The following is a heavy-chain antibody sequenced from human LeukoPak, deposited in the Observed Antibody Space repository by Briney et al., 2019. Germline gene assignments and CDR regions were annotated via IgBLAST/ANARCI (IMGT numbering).Heavy chain of an antibody. CDR2: ISGSGGST. CDR1: GFTFSSYA. CDR3: ARDPSLLPTNPDYYYYGMDV. V-gene: IGHV3-23*01. J-gene: IGHJ6*02. D-gene: IGHD1-26*01. Sequence: GGSLRLSCAASGFTFSSYAMSWVRQAPGKGLEWVSAISGSGGSTYYADSVKGRFTISRDNSKNTLYLQMNSLRAEDTAVYYCARDPSLLPTNPDYYYYGMDVWGQGTTVTVSS.